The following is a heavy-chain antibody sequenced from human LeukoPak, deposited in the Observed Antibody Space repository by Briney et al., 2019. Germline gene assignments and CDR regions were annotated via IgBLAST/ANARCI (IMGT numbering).Heavy chain of an antibody. J-gene: IGHJ4*02. D-gene: IGHD3-22*01. CDR3: ARAYLYYYDPIDY. V-gene: IGHV3-30-3*01. CDR1: GFTFSSYA. CDR2: ISYDGSNK. Sequence: PGGSLRLSCAASGFTFSSYAMHWVRQAPGKGLEWVAVISYDGSNKYYADSVKGRFTTSRDNSKNTLYLQMNSLRAEDTAVYYCARAYLYYYDPIDYWGQGTLVTVSS.